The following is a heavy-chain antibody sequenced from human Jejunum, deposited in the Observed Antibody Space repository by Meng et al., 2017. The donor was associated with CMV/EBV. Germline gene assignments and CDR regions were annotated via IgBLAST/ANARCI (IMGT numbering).Heavy chain of an antibody. V-gene: IGHV3-74*01. CDR3: VRGGDGYGNFDY. Sequence: SGFKLSGKWVNREGEGEGKGQVGVSGNKKEGRRKKYEDKVKGRLTISRDNANSVLFLQMNSLRSDDAAVYYCVRGGDGYGNFDYWGQGTLVTVSS. CDR1: GFKLSGKW. J-gene: IGHJ4*02. D-gene: IGHD5-24*01. CDR2: NKKEGRRK.